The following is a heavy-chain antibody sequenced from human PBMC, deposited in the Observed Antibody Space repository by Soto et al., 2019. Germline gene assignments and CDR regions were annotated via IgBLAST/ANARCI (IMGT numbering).Heavy chain of an antibody. Sequence: QVQLVESGGGVVQPGRSLRLSCAASGFTFSSYAMHWVRQAPGKGLEWVAVISYDGSNKYYADSVKGRFTISRDNSKNTPYLQMNSLRAEDTAVYYCASEGDGYYYYGMDVWGQGTTVTVSS. CDR2: ISYDGSNK. CDR3: ASEGDGYYYYGMDV. CDR1: GFTFSSYA. J-gene: IGHJ6*02. D-gene: IGHD2-21*02. V-gene: IGHV3-30-3*01.